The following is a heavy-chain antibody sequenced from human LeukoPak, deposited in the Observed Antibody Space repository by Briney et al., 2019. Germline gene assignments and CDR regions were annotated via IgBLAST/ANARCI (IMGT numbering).Heavy chain of an antibody. Sequence: SETLSLTCAVSGYSISSGYYWGWIRQPPGKGLEWIGSIYHSGSTYYNPSLKSRVTISVDTSKNQFSLKLSSVTAADTAVYYCARNQEADWYFDLWGRGTLVTVSS. CDR1: GYSISSGYY. J-gene: IGHJ2*01. V-gene: IGHV4-38-2*01. D-gene: IGHD1-14*01. CDR2: IYHSGST. CDR3: ARNQEADWYFDL.